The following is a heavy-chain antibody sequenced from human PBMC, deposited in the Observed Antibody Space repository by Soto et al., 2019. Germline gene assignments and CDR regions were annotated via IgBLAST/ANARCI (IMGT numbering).Heavy chain of an antibody. Sequence: GGSLRLSCAASGFTFSSYAMHWVRQAPGKGLEYVSAISSNGGSTYYANSVKGRFTISRDNSKNTLYLQMGSLRAEDMAVYYCATKVVVITTELEAHAFDIWGQGTMVTVSS. J-gene: IGHJ3*02. D-gene: IGHD3-22*01. V-gene: IGHV3-64*01. CDR2: ISSNGGST. CDR3: ATKVVVITTELEAHAFDI. CDR1: GFTFSSYA.